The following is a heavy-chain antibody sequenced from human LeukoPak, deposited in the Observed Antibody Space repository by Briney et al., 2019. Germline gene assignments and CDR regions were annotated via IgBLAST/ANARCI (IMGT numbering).Heavy chain of an antibody. Sequence: GGSLRLSCAASGFDFSTYSIDWVRQAPGKGLEWVSYISSSSSNIYHADSVNGRFTISRDNAKNSLHLQMNSLRAEDTAVYYCARVGRSGWTVDYWGQGTLVTVSS. V-gene: IGHV3-48*04. CDR1: GFDFSTYS. CDR3: ARVGRSGWTVDY. CDR2: ISSSSSNI. D-gene: IGHD6-19*01. J-gene: IGHJ4*02.